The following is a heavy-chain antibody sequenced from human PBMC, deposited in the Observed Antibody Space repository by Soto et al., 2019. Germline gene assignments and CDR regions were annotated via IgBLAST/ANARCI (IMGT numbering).Heavy chain of an antibody. CDR2: ISSSSSTI. J-gene: IGHJ4*02. CDR3: AVYSGYDPFDY. Sequence: PGGSLRLSCAASGFTFSSYSMNWVRQAPGKGLEWVSYISSSSSTIYYADSVKGRFTISRDNAKNSLYLQMNSLRAEDTAVYYCAVYSGYDPFDYWGQGTLVTVSS. V-gene: IGHV3-48*01. D-gene: IGHD5-12*01. CDR1: GFTFSSYS.